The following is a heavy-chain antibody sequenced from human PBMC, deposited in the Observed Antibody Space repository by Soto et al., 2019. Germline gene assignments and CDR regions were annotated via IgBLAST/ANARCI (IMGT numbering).Heavy chain of an antibody. CDR3: ARSGRRRDGYSIWHFGC. Sequence: SETLSLTCTVSGGSTSRYYWSWIRQPPGKGLEWIADIYYSGSTNYNPSLKSRVTISLESAKNQISLKVTSVSTADTAVYYCARSGRRRDGYSIWHFGCWGQGTWLTASS. CDR1: GGSTSRYY. D-gene: IGHD5-18*01. CDR2: IYYSGST. J-gene: IGHJ4*02. V-gene: IGHV4-59*01.